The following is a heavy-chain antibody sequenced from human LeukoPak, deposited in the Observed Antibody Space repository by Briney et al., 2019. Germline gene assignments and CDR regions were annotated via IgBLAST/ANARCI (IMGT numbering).Heavy chain of an antibody. CDR1: GFTLGDYA. D-gene: IGHD6-19*01. Sequence: PGGSLRLSRTASGFTLGDYAMSWFRQAPGKGLEWGGFIRSKAYGGTTEYAASVKGRFTISRDDSKSIAYLQMNSLKTEETVVYYCTRDTSSSGWYGYIVSGTNDYWGQGTLVTVSS. CDR2: IRSKAYGGTT. CDR3: TRDTSSSGWYGYIVSGTNDY. J-gene: IGHJ4*02. V-gene: IGHV3-49*03.